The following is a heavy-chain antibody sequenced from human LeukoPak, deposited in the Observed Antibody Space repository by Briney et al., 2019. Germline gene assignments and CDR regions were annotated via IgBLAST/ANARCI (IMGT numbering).Heavy chain of an antibody. J-gene: IGHJ4*02. V-gene: IGHV4-59*08. CDR2: IYYSGST. Sequence: PSETLSLTCTVSGGSISSYYWSWIRQPPGKGLEWIGYIYYSGSTNYNPSLKSRVTISLDTSKNQFSLKLSSVTAADTAVYYCARHASGSSWFSYFDYWGQGTLVTVSS. D-gene: IGHD6-13*01. CDR1: GGSISSYY. CDR3: ARHASGSSWFSYFDY.